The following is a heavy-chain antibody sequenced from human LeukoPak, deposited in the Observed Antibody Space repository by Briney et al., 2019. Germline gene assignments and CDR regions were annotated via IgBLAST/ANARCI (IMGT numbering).Heavy chain of an antibody. J-gene: IGHJ5*01. D-gene: IGHD3-10*01. Sequence: PGGSLRLSCAASGFTFADYAMHWVRQVPGKGLQWVSVITSDDNSAYYADSVKGRFTISRDNSKNSLYLQMNSLRSEDTALYCCAKGDRGGSHYNCFDSWGQGTLVTVSS. CDR2: ITSDDNSA. CDR1: GFTFADYA. V-gene: IGHV3-43*02. CDR3: AKGDRGGSHYNCFDS.